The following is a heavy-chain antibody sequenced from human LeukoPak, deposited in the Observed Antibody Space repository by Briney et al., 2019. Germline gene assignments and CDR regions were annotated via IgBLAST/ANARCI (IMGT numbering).Heavy chain of an antibody. CDR3: ASLRRGFYDSSGYFDY. CDR2: IFHSGNT. CDR1: GDSISSSNW. D-gene: IGHD3-22*01. J-gene: IGHJ4*02. V-gene: IGHV4-4*02. Sequence: SGTLSLTCAVSGDSISSSNWWSWVRPPPGKGLEWIGEIFHSGNTNYNPSLKSRVTISVDKSKNQFSLKLSSVTAADTAVYHCASLRRGFYDSSGYFDYWGQGTLVTVSS.